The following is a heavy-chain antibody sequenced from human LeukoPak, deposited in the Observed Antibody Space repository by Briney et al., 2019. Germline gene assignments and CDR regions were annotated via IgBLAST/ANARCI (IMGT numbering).Heavy chain of an antibody. V-gene: IGHV3-23*01. CDR1: GFTFSSYA. CDR3: ARDRKVAAADYYFDY. D-gene: IGHD6-13*01. J-gene: IGHJ4*02. CDR2: ISGSGGST. Sequence: GGSLRLSCAASGFTFSSYAMSWVHQAPGKGLGWVSAISGSGGSTYYADSVKGRFTISRDNSKNTLHLQMNSLRAEDTAVYYCARDRKVAAADYYFDYWGQGTLVTVSS.